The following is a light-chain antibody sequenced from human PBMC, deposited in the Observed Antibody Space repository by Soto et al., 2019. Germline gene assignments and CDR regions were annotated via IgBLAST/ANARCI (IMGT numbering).Light chain of an antibody. Sequence: EIIMTQSPGTLSVSPGERATLSCRAAQGVTTNFAWYQQKSGQSPRLLIYDVSNRATGVPARFSGSGSGTDFTLTISGLRSEDSAVYFCQQYNNWPFSFGQGTRLEIK. CDR3: QQYNNWPFS. CDR2: DVS. J-gene: IGKJ5*01. V-gene: IGKV3-15*01. CDR1: QGVTTN.